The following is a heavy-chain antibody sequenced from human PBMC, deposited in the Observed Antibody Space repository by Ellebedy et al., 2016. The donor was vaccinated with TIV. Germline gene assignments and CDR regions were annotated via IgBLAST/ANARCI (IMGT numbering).Heavy chain of an antibody. D-gene: IGHD3-3*01. Sequence: SVKVSXKASGGTFSSYDISWVRQAPGQGLEWMGGIIPIFGTANYAQKFQGRVTITADESTSTAYMELSSLRSEDTAVYYCARVATPLEWLIYFDYWGQGTLVTVSS. V-gene: IGHV1-69*13. CDR3: ARVATPLEWLIYFDY. CDR1: GGTFSSYD. CDR2: IIPIFGTA. J-gene: IGHJ4*02.